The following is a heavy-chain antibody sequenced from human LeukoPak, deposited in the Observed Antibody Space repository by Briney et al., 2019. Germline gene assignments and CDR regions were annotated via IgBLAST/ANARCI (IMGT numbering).Heavy chain of an antibody. J-gene: IGHJ6*02. D-gene: IGHD2/OR15-2a*01. CDR3: ARVDTTGYYYYYGMDV. CDR2: IYTSGST. Sequence: PSETLSLTCTVSGGSISSYYWSWIRQPAGKGLEWIGHIYTSGSTNYNPSLKSRVTMPVDTSKNQFSLKLSSVTAADTAVYYCARVDTTGYYYYYGMDVWGQGTTVTVSS. V-gene: IGHV4-4*07. CDR1: GGSISSYY.